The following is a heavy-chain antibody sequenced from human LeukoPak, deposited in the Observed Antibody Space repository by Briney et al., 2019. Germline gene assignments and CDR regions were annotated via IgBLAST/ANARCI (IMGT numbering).Heavy chain of an antibody. D-gene: IGHD2-21*02. Sequence: KSGGSRRLSCLGSGFNFNDAYMNWVRQAPGKGPEWVGRVKSIRDGGTTDDTAPVKGRFTISRDDSKRTVYLQMNSLKTEDTAVYFCTARVVTTNEFWGQGTLVTVSS. CDR2: VKSIRDGGTT. V-gene: IGHV3-15*01. CDR3: TARVVTTNEF. J-gene: IGHJ4*02. CDR1: GFNFNDAY.